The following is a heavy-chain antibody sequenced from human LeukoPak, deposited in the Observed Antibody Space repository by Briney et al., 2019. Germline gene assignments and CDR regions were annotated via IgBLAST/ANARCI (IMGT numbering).Heavy chain of an antibody. CDR3: ARLTYYYDSSGLPGSYYFDY. Sequence: GESLKISCKGSGYRFTSYWIGWVRQMPGKGLEWMGIIYPGDSDTRYSPSFQGQVTISADKSISTAYLQWSSLKASDTAMYYCARLTYYYDSSGLPGSYYFDYWGQGTLVTVSS. D-gene: IGHD3-22*01. CDR2: IYPGDSDT. CDR1: GYRFTSYW. V-gene: IGHV5-51*01. J-gene: IGHJ4*02.